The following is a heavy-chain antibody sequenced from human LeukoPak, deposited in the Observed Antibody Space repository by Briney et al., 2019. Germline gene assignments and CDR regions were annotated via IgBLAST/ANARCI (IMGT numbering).Heavy chain of an antibody. V-gene: IGHV3-20*04. CDR2: INWNGGST. CDR1: GFTFDDYG. J-gene: IGHJ4*02. CDR3: APLKNIVGATTGY. D-gene: IGHD1-26*01. Sequence: PGGSLRLSCAASGFTFDDYGMSWVRHAPGKGLEWVSAINWNGGSTGYADSVKGRFTISRDNAKNSLYLQMNSLRAEDTALYYCAPLKNIVGATTGYWGQGTLVTVSS.